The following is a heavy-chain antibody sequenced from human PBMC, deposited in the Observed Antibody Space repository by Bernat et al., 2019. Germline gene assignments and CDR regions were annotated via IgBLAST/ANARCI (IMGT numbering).Heavy chain of an antibody. V-gene: IGHV4-34*01. D-gene: IGHD2-2*01. J-gene: IGHJ6*02. CDR2: INHSGST. Sequence: QVQLQQWGAGLLKPSETLSLTCAVYGGSFSGYYWSWIRQPPGKGLEWIGEINHSGSTNYNPYLKSRVTISVDPSQNQFSLKLSSVTAPDTAVYYCARTIVVVPAAILPYYYYGMDVWGQGTTVTVSS. CDR3: ARTIVVVPAAILPYYYYGMDV. CDR1: GGSFSGYY.